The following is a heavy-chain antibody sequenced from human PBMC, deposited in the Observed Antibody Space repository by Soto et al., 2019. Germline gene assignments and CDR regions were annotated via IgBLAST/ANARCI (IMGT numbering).Heavy chain of an antibody. V-gene: IGHV3-64D*08. D-gene: IGHD3-9*01. CDR2: ISSNGGST. CDR1: GFTFSSYA. Sequence: GGSLRLSCSASGFTFSSYAMHWVRQAPGKGLEYVSAISSNGGSTYYADSVKGRFTISRDNSKNTLYLQMSSLRAEDTAVYYCVKDRGGNFDWLSHFDYWGQGTLVTVSS. J-gene: IGHJ4*02. CDR3: VKDRGGNFDWLSHFDY.